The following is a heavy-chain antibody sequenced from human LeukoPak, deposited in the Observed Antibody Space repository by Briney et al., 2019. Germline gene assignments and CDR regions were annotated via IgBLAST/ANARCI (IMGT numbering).Heavy chain of an antibody. CDR3: ARGPPDFYNSGSYYNGYNWFDS. D-gene: IGHD3-10*01. CDR1: GGSMNINNYY. Sequence: SETLSLTCTVSGGSMNINNYYWAWIRQPPGKGLEWLGSIYYTGTTYYNPSLNHRVTISVDTSQNQFSLTLTSVTAADTAVYYCARGPPDFYNSGSYYNGYNWFDSWGQGTLVTVSS. V-gene: IGHV4-39*07. CDR2: IYYTGTT. J-gene: IGHJ5*01.